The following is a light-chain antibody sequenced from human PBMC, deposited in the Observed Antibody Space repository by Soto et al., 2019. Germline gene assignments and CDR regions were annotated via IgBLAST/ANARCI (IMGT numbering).Light chain of an antibody. J-gene: IGKJ1*01. CDR3: QHYNSYSEA. V-gene: IGKV1-5*03. CDR2: KAS. Sequence: DLQMTQSPSTLSGSVGDRVTITCRASQTISSWLAWDQQKPGKAPKLLIYKASTLKSGVPSRFSGSGSGTEVTLTISSLQPEDFATYYCQHYNSYSEALGQGTKVELK. CDR1: QTISSW.